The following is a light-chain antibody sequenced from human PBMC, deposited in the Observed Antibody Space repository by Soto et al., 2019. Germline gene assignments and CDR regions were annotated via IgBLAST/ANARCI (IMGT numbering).Light chain of an antibody. CDR1: QSVSNNY. V-gene: IGKV3-20*01. J-gene: IGKJ3*01. Sequence: EIVLTQSPGTLSLSPGERATLSCRASQSVSNNYLDWYQQKPGQAPRLLIYGASTRATGIPARFSGSGSGTDFTLTISRLEPEDFAVYYCQQYGSSPRTFGPGTKVD. CDR3: QQYGSSPRT. CDR2: GAS.